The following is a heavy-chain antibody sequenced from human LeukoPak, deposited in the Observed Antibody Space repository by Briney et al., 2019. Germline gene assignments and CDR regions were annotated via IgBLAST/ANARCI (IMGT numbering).Heavy chain of an antibody. CDR2: INPSGGST. J-gene: IGHJ4*02. Sequence: ASVKVSCKASGYTFTSYYMHWVRQAPGQGLEWMGIINPSGGSTSYAQKFQGRVAMTRDTSTSTVYMELSSLRAEDTAVYYCAKDLYSNWNYEVSYWGQGTLVTVAS. D-gene: IGHD1-7*01. CDR1: GYTFTSYY. V-gene: IGHV1-46*01. CDR3: AKDLYSNWNYEVSY.